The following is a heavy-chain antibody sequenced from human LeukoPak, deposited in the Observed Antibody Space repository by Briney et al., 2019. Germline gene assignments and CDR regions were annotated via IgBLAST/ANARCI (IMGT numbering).Heavy chain of an antibody. CDR2: IYHSGST. Sequence: SETLSLTCTLSGYSISSGYYWGWIRQPPGKGLEWIGSIYHSGSTYYNPSLKSRVTISVDTSKNQFSLKLSSVTAADTAVYYCARGGSSFLDYWGQGTLVTVSS. CDR3: ARGGSSFLDY. D-gene: IGHD6-6*01. V-gene: IGHV4-38-2*02. J-gene: IGHJ4*02. CDR1: GYSISSGYY.